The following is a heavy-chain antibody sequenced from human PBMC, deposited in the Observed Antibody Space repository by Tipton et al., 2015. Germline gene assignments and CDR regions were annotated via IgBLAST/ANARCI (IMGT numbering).Heavy chain of an antibody. D-gene: IGHD3-22*01. J-gene: IGHJ4*02. CDR1: GYIFTNFW. CDR2: IYPGDSEI. Sequence: QLVQSGAEVKKPGESLKISCKAYGYIFTNFWIGWVRQVPGKGLEWMGIIYPGDSEIRYSPSFEGQVTISADKSNSTAYLQWSSLKASDTAMYYCATSRHLDANSVYYEYWGQGTLVTVSS. CDR3: ATSRHLDANSVYYEY. V-gene: IGHV5-51*01.